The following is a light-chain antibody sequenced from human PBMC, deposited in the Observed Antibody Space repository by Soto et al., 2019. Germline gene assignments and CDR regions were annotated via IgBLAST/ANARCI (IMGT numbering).Light chain of an antibody. CDR2: YDR. CDR1: NIGGKS. J-gene: IGLJ2*01. Sequence: SYELTQPPSVSLAPGKTATITCGGNNIGGKSVHWYQQKPGQAPVLVIHYDRDRPSGIPERFSGSNSANTATLTISRVEAGDEADYYCQVCENSGDHVVLFGGGTKLTVL. V-gene: IGLV3-21*01. CDR3: QVCENSGDHVVL.